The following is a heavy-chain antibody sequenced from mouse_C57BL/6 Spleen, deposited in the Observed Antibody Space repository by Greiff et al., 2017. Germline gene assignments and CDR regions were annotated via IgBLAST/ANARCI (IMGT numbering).Heavy chain of an antibody. CDR1: GYTFTTYP. Sequence: VKLLESGAELVKPGASVKMSCKASGYTFTTYPIEWMKQNHGKSLEWIGNFHPYNDDTKYNEKFKGKATLTVEKSSSTVYLELSRLTSDDSAVYYCAGGYYYGSAYAMDYWGQGTSVTVSS. D-gene: IGHD1-1*01. CDR3: AGGYYYGSAYAMDY. CDR2: FHPYNDDT. J-gene: IGHJ4*01. V-gene: IGHV1-47*01.